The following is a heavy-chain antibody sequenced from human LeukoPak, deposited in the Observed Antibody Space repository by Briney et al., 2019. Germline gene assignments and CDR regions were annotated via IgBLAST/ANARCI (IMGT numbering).Heavy chain of an antibody. D-gene: IGHD1-26*01. Sequence: GRSLRLSCAASGFTFSSYAMHWVRQAPGKGLEWVAVISYDGSNKYYADSVKGRFTISRDNSKNTLYLQMNSLRAEDTAVYYCARVRGRKGPFDYWGQGTLVTVSS. CDR3: ARVRGRKGPFDY. V-gene: IGHV3-30-3*01. J-gene: IGHJ4*02. CDR2: ISYDGSNK. CDR1: GFTFSSYA.